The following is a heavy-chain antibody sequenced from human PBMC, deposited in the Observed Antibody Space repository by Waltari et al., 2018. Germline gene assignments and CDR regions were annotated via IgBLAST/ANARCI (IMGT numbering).Heavy chain of an antibody. J-gene: IGHJ4*02. CDR3: ARDPVGSSWGVHFDY. V-gene: IGHV1-69*05. CDR1: GGTFSSYA. CDR2: IIPNFGTA. Sequence: QVQLVQSGAEVKKPGSSVKVSCKASGGTFSSYAISWVRKAPGQGLEWMGGIIPNFGTANYAQQFQGRVTITTDESTSTAYMEMSSLRSEDTAVYYCARDPVGSSWGVHFDYWGQGTLVTVSS. D-gene: IGHD6-13*01.